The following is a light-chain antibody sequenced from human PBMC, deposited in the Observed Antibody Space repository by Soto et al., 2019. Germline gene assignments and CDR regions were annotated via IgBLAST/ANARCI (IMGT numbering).Light chain of an antibody. CDR3: SSYTSSSTLV. CDR1: SSDVGDYNY. V-gene: IGLV2-14*01. Sequence: QSVLNQPASVSGSPGQSITISCTGTSSDVGDYNYVSWYQQHPGKAPKVMIYDVSNRPSGVSNRFSGSKSGNTASLTISGRQPEDEADYYCSSYTSSSTLVFGTGTKVTVL. CDR2: DVS. J-gene: IGLJ1*01.